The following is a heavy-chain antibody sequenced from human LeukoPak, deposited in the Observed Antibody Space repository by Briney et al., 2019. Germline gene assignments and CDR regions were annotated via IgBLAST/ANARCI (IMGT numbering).Heavy chain of an antibody. CDR2: ISGSGGST. CDR3: AKEREYSGSYYDY. CDR1: AFTFNTYW. Sequence: PGGSLRLSCAASAFTFNTYWMTWVRQAPGKGLEWVSAISGSGGSTYYADSVKGRFTISRDNSKNTLYLQMNSLRAEDTAVYYCAKEREYSGSYYDYWGQGTLVTVSS. J-gene: IGHJ4*02. D-gene: IGHD1-26*01. V-gene: IGHV3-23*01.